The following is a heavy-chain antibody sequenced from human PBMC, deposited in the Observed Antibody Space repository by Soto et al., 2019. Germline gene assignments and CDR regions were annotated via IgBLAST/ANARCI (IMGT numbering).Heavy chain of an antibody. CDR2: IYYSGST. J-gene: IGHJ6*02. CDR1: GGSISSYY. CDR3: ARGGQGYSSSKVDYYGMDV. V-gene: IGHV4-59*01. D-gene: IGHD6-13*01. Sequence: SETLSLTCTVSGGSISSYYWSWIRQPPGKGLEWIGYIYYSGSTNYNPSLKSRVTISVDTSKNQFSLKLSSVTAADTAVYYCARGGQGYSSSKVDYYGMDVWGQGTTVTVSS.